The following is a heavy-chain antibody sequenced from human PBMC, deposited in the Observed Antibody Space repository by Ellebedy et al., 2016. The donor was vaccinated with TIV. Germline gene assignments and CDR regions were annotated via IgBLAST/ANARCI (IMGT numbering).Heavy chain of an antibody. J-gene: IGHJ4*02. CDR2: ISGSGAAT. CDR3: AKDPALVYDTSYYYLDF. D-gene: IGHD3-22*01. V-gene: IGHV3-23*01. CDR1: GFTFYNYA. Sequence: PGGSLRLSCAAYGFTFYNYAMSWVRQAPGKGLEWVSSISGSGAATYYADSVKGRFAISRDNFKNTLYLQMESLRAEDTAVYYCAKDPALVYDTSYYYLDFWGQGTLVSVSS.